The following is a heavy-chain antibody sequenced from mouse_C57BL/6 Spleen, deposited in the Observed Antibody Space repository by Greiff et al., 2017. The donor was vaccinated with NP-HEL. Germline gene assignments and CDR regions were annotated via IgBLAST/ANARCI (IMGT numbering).Heavy chain of an antibody. Sequence: EVQLQQPGPVPVKSGVSVMIPCKASGYTFTDYHRVWVKQSHGKSPERTGDIDPNNGGTVYNQKFKGKATLTVDKSSSTAYMELRSLTSEDTAVDYCARGDGWDYWGQGATLTVSS. J-gene: IGHJ2*01. D-gene: IGHD2-3*01. CDR2: IDPNNGGT. V-gene: IGHV1-18*01. CDR1: GYTFTDYH. CDR3: ARGDGWDY.